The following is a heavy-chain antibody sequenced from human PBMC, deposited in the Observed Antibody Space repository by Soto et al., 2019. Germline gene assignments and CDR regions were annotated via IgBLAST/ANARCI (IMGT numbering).Heavy chain of an antibody. V-gene: IGHV4-59*01. CDR1: RGSLSSYH. Sequence: QVQLQESGPRLVKPSETLSLTCTISRGSLSSYHWTWIRQPPGKGLEWIGEIHYGGNTNYDPSLRSRLTISIERSNNQIALRLTSVTAADTALYLCAIADHYYGSWSDHIFEYWGQGIMVTVSS. J-gene: IGHJ4*02. CDR2: IHYGGNT. D-gene: IGHD3-10*01. CDR3: AIADHYYGSWSDHIFEY.